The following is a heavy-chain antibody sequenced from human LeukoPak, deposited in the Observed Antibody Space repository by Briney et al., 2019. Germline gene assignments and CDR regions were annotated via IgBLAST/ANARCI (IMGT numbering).Heavy chain of an antibody. J-gene: IGHJ5*02. CDR2: IYYSGSP. V-gene: IGHV4-39*01. Sequence: SETLSLTCTVSGGSISSSSYYWGWIRQPPGKGLEWIGSIYYSGSPYYTPSLKSRVTISVDTSKNQFSLKLSSVTAADTAVCYCARSSSYYYDSSGYYNPYNWFDPWGQGTLVTVSS. CDR1: GGSISSSSYY. D-gene: IGHD3-22*01. CDR3: ARSSSYYYDSSGYYNPYNWFDP.